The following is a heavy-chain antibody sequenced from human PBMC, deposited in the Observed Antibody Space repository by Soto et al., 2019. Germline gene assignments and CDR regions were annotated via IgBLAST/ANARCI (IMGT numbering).Heavy chain of an antibody. J-gene: IGHJ4*02. D-gene: IGHD1-26*01. Sequence: QVQLVESGGGVVQPGRSLRLSCAASGFTFSSYGMHWVRKAPGKGLEWVAIISYDGSNTYYADSVKGRFTISRENSKNTLYLQMNSLRAEDTSVYYCAKEGGLSGSYYISSSYYFDYWGQGTLVTVSS. CDR1: GFTFSSYG. V-gene: IGHV3-30*18. CDR3: AKEGGLSGSYYISSSYYFDY. CDR2: ISYDGSNT.